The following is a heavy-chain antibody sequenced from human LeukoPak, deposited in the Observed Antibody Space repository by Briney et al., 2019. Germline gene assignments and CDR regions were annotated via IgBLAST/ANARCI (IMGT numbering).Heavy chain of an antibody. CDR1: GYTFTSYG. D-gene: IGHD4-11*01. CDR2: ISAYNGNT. CDR3: ARDRVQYSNYDLGY. Sequence: GASVTVSCRASGYTFTSYGISWVRQAPGQGLEWMGWISAYNGNTNYAQKLQGGVTMTTDTSTSTAYMELRSLRSDDTAVYYCARDRVQYSNYDLGYWGQGTLVTVSS. V-gene: IGHV1-18*01. J-gene: IGHJ4*02.